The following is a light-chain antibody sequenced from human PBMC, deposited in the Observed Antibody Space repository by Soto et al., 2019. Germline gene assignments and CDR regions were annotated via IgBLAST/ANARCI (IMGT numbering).Light chain of an antibody. Sequence: DIVMTQSPDSLAVSLGERATINCKSSQSVLYSSNNKNFLAWYQQKPGQPPKLLMFWASTRESGVPDRFSGSGSGTDFTLTISSLRAEDVAVYYCQQYYSTPRTFGQGTKVEIK. V-gene: IGKV4-1*01. CDR2: WAS. CDR3: QQYYSTPRT. J-gene: IGKJ1*01. CDR1: QSVLYSSNNKNF.